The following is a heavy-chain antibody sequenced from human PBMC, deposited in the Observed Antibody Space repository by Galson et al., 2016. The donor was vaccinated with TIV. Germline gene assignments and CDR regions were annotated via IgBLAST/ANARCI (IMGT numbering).Heavy chain of an antibody. Sequence: SLRLSCAASGFTFSRNCMTWVRQAPGKGLEWVANIKEDGSEKYHVDSVKGRFTISRDNAKNSLYLQMNSLRAEDTAVYFCAKMDSSGFDYVRRFDFWGQGTLATVSS. CDR1: GFTFSRNC. J-gene: IGHJ4*02. D-gene: IGHD3-22*01. CDR2: IKEDGSEK. CDR3: AKMDSSGFDYVRRFDF. V-gene: IGHV3-7*03.